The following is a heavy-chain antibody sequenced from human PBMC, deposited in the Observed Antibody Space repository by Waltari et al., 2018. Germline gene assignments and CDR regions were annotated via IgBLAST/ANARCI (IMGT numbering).Heavy chain of an antibody. Sequence: QVQLVQSGAEVKKPGASVKVSCKVSGYTLTELSMHWVRQSPVKGLEWMGGFDPEEGETIYEQKFKGRVTMTEDTSTDTAYMELSSLRSEDTAVYYCAIFGGGTTNAFDIWGQGTMVTVSS. CDR3: AIFGGGTTNAFDI. D-gene: IGHD2-15*01. V-gene: IGHV1-24*01. CDR2: FDPEEGET. CDR1: GYTLTELS. J-gene: IGHJ3*02.